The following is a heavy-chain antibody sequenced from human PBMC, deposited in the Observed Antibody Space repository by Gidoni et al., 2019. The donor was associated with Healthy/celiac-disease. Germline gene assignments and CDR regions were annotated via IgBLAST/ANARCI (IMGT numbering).Heavy chain of an antibody. CDR2: SSSSSSYT. CDR1: GFTFRDYY. Sequence: QVQLVESGGGLVKHGGSLILSGAASGFTFRDYYMSLIRQAPGKGLEWVSYSSSSSSYTNYAESVKGRFTISRDNAKNSLYLQMNSLRAEDTAVYYCARGNMTTVTELFDYWGQGTLVTVSS. CDR3: ARGNMTTVTELFDY. V-gene: IGHV3-11*06. D-gene: IGHD4-4*01. J-gene: IGHJ4*02.